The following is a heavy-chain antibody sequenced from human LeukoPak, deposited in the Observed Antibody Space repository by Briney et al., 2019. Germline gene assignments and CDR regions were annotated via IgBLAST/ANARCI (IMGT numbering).Heavy chain of an antibody. J-gene: IGHJ4*02. Sequence: GGSLRLSCAAPGFTFTTYWMSWVRQAPGKGLEWVANIRQDESEKYYVDSVKGRFTVSRGNTKKSLYLQMSSLRAEDTAVYYCARDYADYVGYFFFDYWGQGTLVTVSS. D-gene: IGHD4-17*01. CDR3: ARDYADYVGYFFFDY. CDR1: GFTFTTYW. CDR2: IRQDESEK. V-gene: IGHV3-7*01.